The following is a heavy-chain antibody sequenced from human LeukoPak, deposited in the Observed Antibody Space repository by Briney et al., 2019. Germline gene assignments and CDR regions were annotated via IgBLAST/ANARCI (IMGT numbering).Heavy chain of an antibody. CDR3: ATTGDMVRGVFDY. CDR1: GGTFSSYT. D-gene: IGHD3-10*01. CDR2: IIPILGIA. V-gene: IGHV1-69*02. Sequence: SVKVSCKASGGTFSSYTISWVRQAPGQGLEWMGRIIPILGIANYAQKFQGRVTITADKSTSPAYMELSSLRSEDTAVYYCATTGDMVRGVFDYWGQGTLVTVSS. J-gene: IGHJ4*02.